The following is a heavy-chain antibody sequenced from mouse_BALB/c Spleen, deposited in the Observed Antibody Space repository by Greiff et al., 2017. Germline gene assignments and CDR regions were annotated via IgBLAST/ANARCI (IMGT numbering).Heavy chain of an antibody. CDR3: ARDYLVYYAMDY. D-gene: IGHD1-1*01. Sequence: EVKLMESGGGLVQPGGSRKLSCAASGFTFSSFGMHWVRQAPEKGLEWVAYISSGSSTIYYADTVKGRFTISRDNPKNTLFLQMTSLRSEDTAMYYCARDYLVYYAMDYWGQGTSVTVSS. V-gene: IGHV5-17*02. CDR1: GFTFSSFG. CDR2: ISSGSSTI. J-gene: IGHJ4*01.